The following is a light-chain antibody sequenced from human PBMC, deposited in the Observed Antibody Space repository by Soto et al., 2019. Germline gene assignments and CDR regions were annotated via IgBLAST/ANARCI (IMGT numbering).Light chain of an antibody. V-gene: IGKV3-15*01. CDR2: YAS. CDR1: QTVQSN. J-gene: IGKJ3*01. CDR3: QHYSNWPPT. Sequence: EVVMTQSPATLSVSPGERVTLSCRASQTVQSNLAWYQQRPGQAPSLLISYASTRATGIPARFSGSGSGTEFTLTISSLQSEDSGVYYCQHYSNWPPTFGPGTKVEIK.